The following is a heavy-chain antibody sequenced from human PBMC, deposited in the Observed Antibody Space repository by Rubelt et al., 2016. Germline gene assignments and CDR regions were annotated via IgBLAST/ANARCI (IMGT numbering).Heavy chain of an antibody. CDR1: GFTFCRCT. CDR2: ISGGMETI. V-gene: IGHV3-48*04. Sequence: QLVESGGGLAHRGGSLRLPCAASGFTFCRCTMTWVRQAPGKGLEWVSYISGGMETIYYADSVRGRFTISRDNATNSRYLQMDSLRAEDTAVYYCARGYLSNSFDYWGQGTLVTVSS. D-gene: IGHD4-11*01. CDR3: ARGYLSNSFDY. J-gene: IGHJ4*02.